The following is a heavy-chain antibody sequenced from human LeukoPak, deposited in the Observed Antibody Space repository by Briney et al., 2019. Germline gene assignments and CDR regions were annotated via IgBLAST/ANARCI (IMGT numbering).Heavy chain of an antibody. CDR3: ARARDRRAYYYDSSGYSPYYFDY. CDR2: ISAYNGNT. CDR1: GYTFTSYG. Sequence: ASVKVSCKASGYTFTSYGISWVRQAPGQGLEWMGWISAYNGNTNYAQKLQGRVTMTTDTSTSTAYMELRSLRSDDTAVYYCARARDRRAYYYDSSGYSPYYFDYWGQGTLVTVSS. D-gene: IGHD3-22*01. V-gene: IGHV1-18*01. J-gene: IGHJ4*02.